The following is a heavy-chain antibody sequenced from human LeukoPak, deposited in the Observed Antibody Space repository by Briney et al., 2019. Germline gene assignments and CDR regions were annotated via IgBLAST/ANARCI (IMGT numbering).Heavy chain of an antibody. J-gene: IGHJ4*02. CDR1: GFTFINYW. CDR2: IKQDGSEK. Sequence: GGSLRLSCAASGFTFINYWMTWVRQGPGKGLECVANIKQDGSEKYYVDSVKGRFTISRDNAKKSLYLQMNSLRAEDTAVYYCARVLYGSGRVDYWGQGTLVTVSS. V-gene: IGHV3-7*04. D-gene: IGHD3-10*01. CDR3: ARVLYGSGRVDY.